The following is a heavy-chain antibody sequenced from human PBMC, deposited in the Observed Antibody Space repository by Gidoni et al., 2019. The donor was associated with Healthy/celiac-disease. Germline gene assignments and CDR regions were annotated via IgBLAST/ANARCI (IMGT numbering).Heavy chain of an antibody. J-gene: IGHJ6*03. V-gene: IGHV3-11*06. CDR3: ARSGYDYVWGSYRSYYYYMDV. D-gene: IGHD3-16*02. CDR2: SSSSSNYT. CDR1: GFPFRDYY. Sequence: QVQLVESGGGLVKPGGSLRPPCAASGFPFRDYYIRWIRQAPGKGLEWVSYSSSSSNYTNYADSVKGRVTISRDNAKNSLYLQMYSLRAEDTAVYYCARSGYDYVWGSYRSYYYYMDVWGKGTTVTVSS.